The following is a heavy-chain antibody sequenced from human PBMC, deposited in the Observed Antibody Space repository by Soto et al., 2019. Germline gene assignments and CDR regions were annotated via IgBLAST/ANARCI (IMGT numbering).Heavy chain of an antibody. J-gene: IGHJ5*02. CDR3: ARERVLRSGRFDP. D-gene: IGHD1-26*01. CDR1: GGPFSSGGNY. V-gene: IGHV4-31*11. CDR2: IYNTGSA. Sequence: QVQLRESGPGLVKPSQNLSLICAVSGGPFSSGGNYWSWVRQHPGRGLEWIGYIYNTGSAYYNPPLKGRITMSVDTSKNQFSLRLTSVTAADTALYYCARERVLRSGRFDPWGQGTPVTVSS.